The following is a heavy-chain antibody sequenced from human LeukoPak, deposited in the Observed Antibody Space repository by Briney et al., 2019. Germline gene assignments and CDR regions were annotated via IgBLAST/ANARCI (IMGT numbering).Heavy chain of an antibody. CDR2: INPNSGGT. V-gene: IGHV1-2*02. J-gene: IGHJ6*03. CDR1: GYTFTGYY. D-gene: IGHD6-19*01. CDR3: ARDLYQWLPSTRPRDYYYYMDV. Sequence: VASVNVSRKASGYTFTGYYIHWVRQAPGQGLEYMGWINPNSGGTNYAQKFQGRVTMTRDTSISTAYMELSRLRSDDTAVYYCARDLYQWLPSTRPRDYYYYMDVWGEGTTVTVSS.